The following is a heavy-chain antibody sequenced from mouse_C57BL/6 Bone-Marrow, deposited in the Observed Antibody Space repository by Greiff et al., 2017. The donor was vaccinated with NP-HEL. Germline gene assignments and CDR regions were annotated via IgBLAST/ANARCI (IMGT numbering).Heavy chain of an antibody. CDR2: ISDGGGYT. D-gene: IGHD1-1*01. CDR1: GFTFSSYA. CDR3: ARGLYYGSRYYAMDY. V-gene: IGHV5-4*01. Sequence: EVQRVESGGGLVKPGGSLKLSCAASGFTFSSYAMSWVRQTPEKRLEWVATISDGGGYTYYPDNVKGRSTISRDNAKNNLYLQLSHLKSEDTAMYYCARGLYYGSRYYAMDYWGQGTSVTVSS. J-gene: IGHJ4*01.